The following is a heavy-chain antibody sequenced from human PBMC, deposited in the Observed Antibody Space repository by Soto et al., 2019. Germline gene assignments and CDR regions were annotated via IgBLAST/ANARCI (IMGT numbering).Heavy chain of an antibody. CDR1: RYIFTAYF. CDR3: ASHYPRARFDP. D-gene: IGHD1-26*01. CDR2: INPNNGAT. J-gene: IGHJ5*02. Sequence: QVQLVQAGAEVKQPGASVKVSCKAPRYIFTAYFMHWVRQAPGQGLEWMGWINPNNGATHYGLSFQGRVTMTRDTSIRTAYMELSSLRSAATAGFYCASHYPRARFDPWGQGTLVIVSS. V-gene: IGHV1-2*02.